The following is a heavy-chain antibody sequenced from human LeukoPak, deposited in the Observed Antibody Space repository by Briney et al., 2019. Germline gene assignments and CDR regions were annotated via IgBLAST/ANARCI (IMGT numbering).Heavy chain of an antibody. J-gene: IGHJ5*02. CDR1: GYTLSDYF. Sequence: GASVKVSCRASGYTLSDYFIQWVRQAPGQGLELMGWINPKSGGTHYLQAFQGRVTMTRDTSISTGYMELSSLTPDDTAVYYCARSRSTIGTGGWFDPWGQGTLVTVSS. CDR3: ARSRSTIGTGGWFDP. D-gene: IGHD1-1*01. V-gene: IGHV1-2*02. CDR2: INPKSGGT.